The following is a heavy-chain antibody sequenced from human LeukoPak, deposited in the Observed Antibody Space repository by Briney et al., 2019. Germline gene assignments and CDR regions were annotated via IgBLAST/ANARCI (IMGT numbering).Heavy chain of an antibody. CDR1: GFTFSSYG. J-gene: IGHJ4*02. Sequence: PGRSLRLSCAASGFTFSSYGMHWVRQAPGKGLEWVAVIWYDGSNKYYADSVKGRFTISRDNSKNTLYLQMNSLRAEDTAVYYCAKESSSGWYGGNDYWGQGTLVTVSS. V-gene: IGHV3-33*06. D-gene: IGHD6-19*01. CDR3: AKESSSGWYGGNDY. CDR2: IWYDGSNK.